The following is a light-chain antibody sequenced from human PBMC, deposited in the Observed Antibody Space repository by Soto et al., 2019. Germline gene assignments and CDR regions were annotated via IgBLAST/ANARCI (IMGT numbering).Light chain of an antibody. V-gene: IGLV2-8*01. CDR1: SSDVGAYDY. CDR3: SSFAGSNNFPYV. J-gene: IGLJ1*01. Sequence: QSVLTQPPCASVSPGQSVTVSCTGTSSDVGAYDYVSWYQQHPGKVPKLMIYEINKRPSGVPDRFSGSKSGNTASLTVSGLQAEDEADYYCSSFAGSNNFPYVFGTGTKVTVL. CDR2: EIN.